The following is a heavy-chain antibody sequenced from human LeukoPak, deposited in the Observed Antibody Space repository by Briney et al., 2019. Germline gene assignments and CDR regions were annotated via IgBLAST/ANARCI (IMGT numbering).Heavy chain of an antibody. CDR2: MNPNSGNT. V-gene: IGHV1-8*01. D-gene: IGHD6-13*01. CDR1: GYTFTSYD. Sequence: ASVKVSCKASGYTFTSYDINWVRQATGQGLEWMGWMNPNSGNTGYAQTFQGRVTMTRNTSISTAYMELSSLRSEDTAVYYCARSIETLTYSSSWYFPVDYWGQGTLVTVSS. J-gene: IGHJ4*02. CDR3: ARSIETLTYSSSWYFPVDY.